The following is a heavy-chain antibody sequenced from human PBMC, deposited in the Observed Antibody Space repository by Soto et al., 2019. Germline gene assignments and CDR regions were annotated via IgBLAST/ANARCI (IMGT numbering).Heavy chain of an antibody. CDR3: AKSRVFIGAIVTLLDS. CDR2: ISNNGDTA. Sequence: EVQLLESGGGLVQPGGSLTLSCATSGFTFSSYAMVWVGQAAEKGLEWVASISNNGDTAYYADSVKGRFTISRGNSENTLYRQMNGLRADDTALYFCAKSRVFIGAIVTLLDSWGQGAQVTVSS. D-gene: IGHD3-16*02. V-gene: IGHV3-23*01. CDR1: GFTFSSYA. J-gene: IGHJ4*02.